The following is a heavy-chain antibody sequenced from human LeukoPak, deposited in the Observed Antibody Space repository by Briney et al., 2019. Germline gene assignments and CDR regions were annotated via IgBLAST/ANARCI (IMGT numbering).Heavy chain of an antibody. CDR3: ARALAHVEMATVPFDY. CDR1: GGTFSSYA. CDR2: IIPIFGTA. D-gene: IGHD5-24*01. Sequence: SVKVSCKASGGTFSSYAISWVRQAPGQGPEWMGGIIPIFGTANYAQKFQGRVTITADKSTSTAYMELSSLRSEDTAVYYCARALAHVEMATVPFDYWGQGALVTVSS. J-gene: IGHJ4*02. V-gene: IGHV1-69*06.